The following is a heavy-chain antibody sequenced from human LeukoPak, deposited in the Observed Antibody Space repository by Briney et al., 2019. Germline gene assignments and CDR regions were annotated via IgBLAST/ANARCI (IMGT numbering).Heavy chain of an antibody. J-gene: IGHJ4*02. CDR3: ARDMTAAGTGFDY. D-gene: IGHD6-13*01. V-gene: IGHV1-69*05. CDR2: IIPIFGTA. CDR1: GGTFSSYA. Sequence: ASVKVSCKASGGTFSSYAISWMRQVPGQGLEWMGGIIPIFGTANHAQKFQGRVTITTDESTSTAYMELSSLRSEDTAVYYCARDMTAAGTGFDYWGQGTLVTVSS.